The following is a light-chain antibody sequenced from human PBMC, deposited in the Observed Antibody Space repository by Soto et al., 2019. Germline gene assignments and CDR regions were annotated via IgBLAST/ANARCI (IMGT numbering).Light chain of an antibody. Sequence: EIVLTQSPGTLSLSPGERASLSCRASQSVSSNYLAWYQQKPGQAPRLLIYGASSRATGIPDRFSGSGSGTDFTLTINRLEPEDFAVYYCHQYAVSPPRTFGQGTKVEIK. CDR2: GAS. CDR1: QSVSSNY. CDR3: HQYAVSPPRT. J-gene: IGKJ1*01. V-gene: IGKV3-20*01.